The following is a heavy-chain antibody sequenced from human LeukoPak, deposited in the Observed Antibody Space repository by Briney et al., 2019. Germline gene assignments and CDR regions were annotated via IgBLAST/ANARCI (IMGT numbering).Heavy chain of an antibody. D-gene: IGHD4-11*01. J-gene: IGHJ3*02. CDR2: IYSGGTT. V-gene: IGHV3-66*01. Sequence: GGSLRLSCAASGFTVSSNYMSWVRQAPGKGLEWVSVIYSGGTTYYADSVKGRFTISRDNAKNSLYLQMNSLRAEDTAVYYCARRRKQTFDYAFDIWGQGTMVTVSS. CDR1: GFTVSSNY. CDR3: ARRRKQTFDYAFDI.